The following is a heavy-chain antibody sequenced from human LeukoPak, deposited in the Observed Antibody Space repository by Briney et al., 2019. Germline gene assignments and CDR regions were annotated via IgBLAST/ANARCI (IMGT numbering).Heavy chain of an antibody. CDR2: IKGDGSST. V-gene: IGHV3-74*01. Sequence: GGSLRLSCVASAFTFNNYWMHWVRQAPGKGLVWVSRIKGDGSSTNYADSVRGRFTISRDNAKNTVYLQMNSLRAEDTAVYYCAKAFSRVRGVSQTAVHYYFDYWGQGTLVTVSS. CDR3: AKAFSRVRGVSQTAVHYYFDY. J-gene: IGHJ4*02. D-gene: IGHD3-10*01. CDR1: AFTFNNYW.